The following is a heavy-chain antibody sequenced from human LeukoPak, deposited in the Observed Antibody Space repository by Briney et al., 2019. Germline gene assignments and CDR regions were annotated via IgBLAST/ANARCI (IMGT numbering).Heavy chain of an antibody. CDR1: GGSISSYY. CDR3: ASARLGYSGYDHGLAY. CDR2: IYCSGST. V-gene: IGHV4-59*01. Sequence: SETLSLTCTVSGGSISSYYWSWIRQPPGKGLEWIGYIYCSGSTNYNPSLKSRVTISVDTSKNQFSLKLSSVTAADTAVYYCASARLGYSGYDHGLAYWGQGTLVTVSS. J-gene: IGHJ4*02. D-gene: IGHD5-12*01.